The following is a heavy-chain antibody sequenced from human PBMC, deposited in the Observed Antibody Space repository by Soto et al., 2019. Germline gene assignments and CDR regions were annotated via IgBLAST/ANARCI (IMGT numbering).Heavy chain of an antibody. D-gene: IGHD3-3*01. CDR3: ARRRITIFGVVITGFDY. CDR1: GGSISSSSYY. J-gene: IGHJ4*02. CDR2: IYYSGST. Sequence: SETLSLTCTVSGGSISSSSYYWGWIRQPPGKGLEWIGTIYYSGSTYYNPSLKSRVTISVDTSKNQFSLKLSSVTAADTAVYYCARRRITIFGVVITGFDYWGQGTLVTVS. V-gene: IGHV4-39*01.